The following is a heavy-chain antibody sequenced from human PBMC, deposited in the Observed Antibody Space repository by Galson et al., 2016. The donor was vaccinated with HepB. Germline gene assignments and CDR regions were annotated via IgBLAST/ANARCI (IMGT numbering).Heavy chain of an antibody. CDR1: GFTFSSYS. J-gene: IGHJ4*02. V-gene: IGHV3-48*04. D-gene: IGHD7-27*01. CDR3: ARDHLWAFDY. CDR2: ISSGAI. Sequence: SLRLSCAASGFTFSSYSMNWVRQAPGKGLEWVSYISSGAIYYSDSVKGRFTISRDNAKNSLYLQMNSLRAEDTAVYYRARDHLWAFDYWGQGTLVTVSS.